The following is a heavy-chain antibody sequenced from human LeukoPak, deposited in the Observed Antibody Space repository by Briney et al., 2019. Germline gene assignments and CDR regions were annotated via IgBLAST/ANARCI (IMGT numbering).Heavy chain of an antibody. CDR1: GYTFTGYY. D-gene: IGHD6-13*01. Sequence: APVKVSCKASGYTFTGYYMHWVRQAPGQGLEWMGWINPNSGGTNYAQKFQGRVTMTRDASISTAYMELSRLRSDDTAVYYCARVGRGIAAAGRDLDYWGQGTLVTVSS. J-gene: IGHJ4*02. V-gene: IGHV1-2*02. CDR2: INPNSGGT. CDR3: ARVGRGIAAAGRDLDY.